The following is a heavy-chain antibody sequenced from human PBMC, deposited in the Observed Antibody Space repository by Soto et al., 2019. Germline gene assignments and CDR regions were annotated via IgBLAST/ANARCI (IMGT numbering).Heavy chain of an antibody. CDR1: GYRLGRCA. J-gene: IGHJ4*02. V-gene: IGHV1-3*01. CDR2: INGDNGNT. D-gene: IGHD3-9*01. Sequence: VKVCCKASGYRLGRCAMHWARQEPGQRLEWMGWINGDNGNTKYSEKFQGRVTITRDTSASTAYMELSSLRSEDTAVYYCARVLDTGYIEYYFDYWGQGTLVTVSS. CDR3: ARVLDTGYIEYYFDY.